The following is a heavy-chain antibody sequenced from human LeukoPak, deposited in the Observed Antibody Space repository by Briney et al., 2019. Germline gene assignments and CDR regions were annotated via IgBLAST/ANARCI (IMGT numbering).Heavy chain of an antibody. D-gene: IGHD6-6*01. CDR2: IVVGSGNT. CDR1: GVTFTSST. CDR3: AAVRSSYYYYGMDV. Sequence: SVKVSCKASGVTFTSSTMQWVRQARGQRLEWIGWIVVGSGNTHYAQKFQERVTITRDMSTSTAYMELSSLRSEDTAVYYCAAVRSSYYYYGMDVWGQGTTVTVSS. V-gene: IGHV1-58*02. J-gene: IGHJ6*02.